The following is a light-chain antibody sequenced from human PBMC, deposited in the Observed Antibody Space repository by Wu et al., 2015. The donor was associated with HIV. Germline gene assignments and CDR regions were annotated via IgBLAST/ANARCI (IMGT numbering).Light chain of an antibody. CDR1: RAISQF. J-gene: IGKJ1*01. V-gene: IGKV1-9*01. CDR3: QQLNSYPQT. Sequence: RADVRAISQFFSLGIQAKTKGNAPNLLDLCCIHFAKWVPSRFSGSGSGTEFTLTISSLQPEDFATYYCQQLNSYPQTFGQGTKVEIQ. CDR2: CI.